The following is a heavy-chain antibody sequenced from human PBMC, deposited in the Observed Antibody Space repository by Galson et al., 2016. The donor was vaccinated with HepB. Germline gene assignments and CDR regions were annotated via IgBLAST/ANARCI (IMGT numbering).Heavy chain of an antibody. CDR3: ALYYYDSSGFVEYFQQ. Sequence: SLRLSCAASGFSFDDSWMTWVRQAPEKGLEWVANIKRDGSKKNYVDSVKGRFTISRDNAKNSLYLQMNSLRAEDTAVYYCALYYYDSSGFVEYFQQWGQGTRVTVSS. CDR1: GFSFDDSW. V-gene: IGHV3-7*03. CDR2: IKRDGSKK. J-gene: IGHJ1*01. D-gene: IGHD3-22*01.